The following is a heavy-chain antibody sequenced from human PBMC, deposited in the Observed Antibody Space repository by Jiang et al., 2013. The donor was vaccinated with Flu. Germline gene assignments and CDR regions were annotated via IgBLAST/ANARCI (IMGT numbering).Heavy chain of an antibody. V-gene: IGHV4-34*01. Sequence: LLKPSETLSLTCSVYDGSLSGYYWSWVRQASGKGLEWFGEISHRGGTNYNPSLKSRVTISVDTSKNQFSLKLSSVTAADTAVYYCARSNYDFWSGRRIDYWGQGTLVTVSS. CDR2: ISHRGGT. CDR1: DGSLSGYY. D-gene: IGHD3-3*01. CDR3: ARSNYDFWSGRRIDY. J-gene: IGHJ4*02.